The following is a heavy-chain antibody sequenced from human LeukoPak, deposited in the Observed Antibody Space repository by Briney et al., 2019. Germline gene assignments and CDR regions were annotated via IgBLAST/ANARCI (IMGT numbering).Heavy chain of an antibody. CDR1: GGSISSSSYY. CDR3: ARSTIAPRGDFDY. V-gene: IGHV4-39*01. CDR2: IYYSGST. J-gene: IGHJ4*02. D-gene: IGHD3-3*01. Sequence: PSETLSLTCTVSGGSISSSSYYWGWIRQPPGKGLEWIGSIYYSGSTYYNPSLKSRVTISVDTSKNQFSLELSSVTAADTAVYYCARSTIAPRGDFDYWGQGTLVTVSS.